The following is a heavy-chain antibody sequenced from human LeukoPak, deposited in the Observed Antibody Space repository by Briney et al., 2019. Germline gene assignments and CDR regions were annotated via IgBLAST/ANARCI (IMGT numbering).Heavy chain of an antibody. CDR1: GFTFSGYG. Sequence: GGSLRLSCAASGFTFSGYGMHWVRQAPGKGLEWVAVIWYDGSNKYYADSVKGRFTISRDNSKNTLYLQMNSLRAEDTAVYYCAKDGSKKSLNWFDPWGQGTLVTVSS. D-gene: IGHD2-15*01. V-gene: IGHV3-33*06. J-gene: IGHJ5*02. CDR2: IWYDGSNK. CDR3: AKDGSKKSLNWFDP.